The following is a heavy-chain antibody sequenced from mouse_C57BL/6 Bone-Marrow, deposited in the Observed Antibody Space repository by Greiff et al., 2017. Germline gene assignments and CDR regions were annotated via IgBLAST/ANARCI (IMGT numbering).Heavy chain of an antibody. Sequence: EVKLMESGGGLVQPGGSLKLSCAASGFTFSDYGMAWVRQAPRKGPEWVAFISNLAYSIYYADTVTGRFTISRENAKNTLYLEMSSLRSEDTAMYYCARQWDGYLFDYWGQGTTLTVSS. CDR2: ISNLAYSI. J-gene: IGHJ2*01. D-gene: IGHD2-3*01. CDR1: GFTFSDYG. V-gene: IGHV5-15*01. CDR3: ARQWDGYLFDY.